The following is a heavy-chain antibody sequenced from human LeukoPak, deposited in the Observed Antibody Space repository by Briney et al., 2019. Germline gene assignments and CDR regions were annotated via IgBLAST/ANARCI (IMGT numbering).Heavy chain of an antibody. J-gene: IGHJ4*02. D-gene: IGHD4-17*01. V-gene: IGHV4-59*02. Sequence: PSETLSLTCTVSGGSVSSYYWSWIRRPPGRGLECTAYLSHSGSSDSNPSLTSRVTTLVDTSKNKFSLKLTSVTAADTAVYYCARVTTVTTRFDYWGQGTLVTVSS. CDR3: ARVTTVTTRFDY. CDR1: GGSVSSYY. CDR2: LSHSGSS.